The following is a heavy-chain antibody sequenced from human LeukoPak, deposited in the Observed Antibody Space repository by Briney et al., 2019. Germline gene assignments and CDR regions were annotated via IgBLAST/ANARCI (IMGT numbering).Heavy chain of an antibody. D-gene: IGHD3-10*01. Sequence: PSETLSLTCAVYGGSFSGYYWSWIRQPPGKGLEWIGEINHSGSTNYNPSLKSRVTISVDTSKNQFSLKLSSVTAADTAVYYCARGGRDYYNWFDPRGQGTLVTVSS. CDR3: ARGGRDYYNWFDP. V-gene: IGHV4-34*01. CDR2: INHSGST. CDR1: GGSFSGYY. J-gene: IGHJ5*02.